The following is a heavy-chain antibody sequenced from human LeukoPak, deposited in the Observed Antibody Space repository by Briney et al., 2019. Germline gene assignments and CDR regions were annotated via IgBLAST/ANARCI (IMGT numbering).Heavy chain of an antibody. J-gene: IGHJ4*02. CDR2: ISAYNGNT. Sequence: ASVKVSCKASGYTFTSYGISWVRQAPGQGLEWMGWISAYNGNTNYAQKLQGRVTMTTDTSTNTAYMELRSLRSDDTAVYYCARDWYCSSTSCYRAYFDYWGQGTLVTVSS. CDR1: GYTFTSYG. CDR3: ARDWYCSSTSCYRAYFDY. V-gene: IGHV1-18*01. D-gene: IGHD2-2*01.